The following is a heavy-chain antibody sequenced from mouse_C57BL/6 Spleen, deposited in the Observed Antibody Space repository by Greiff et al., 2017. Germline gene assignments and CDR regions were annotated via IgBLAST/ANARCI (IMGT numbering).Heavy chain of an antibody. D-gene: IGHD1-1*01. J-gene: IGHJ3*01. CDR2: IDPENGDT. CDR3: ITGDYGSSYVFAY. Sequence: EVQLQQSGAELVRPGASVKLSCTASGFNITDYYMHWVKQRPEQGLEWIGWIDPENGDTEYASKFQGKATITADTSSNTAYLQLSSLTSEDTAVYYCITGDYGSSYVFAYWGQGTLVTVSA. CDR1: GFNITDYY. V-gene: IGHV14-4*01.